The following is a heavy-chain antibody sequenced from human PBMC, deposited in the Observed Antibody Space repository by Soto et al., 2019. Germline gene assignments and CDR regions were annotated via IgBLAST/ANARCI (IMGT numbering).Heavy chain of an antibody. CDR1: GGTFSSYA. CDR2: IIPIFGTA. D-gene: IGHD3-22*01. Sequence: QVQLVQSGAEVKKPGSSVKVSCKASGGTFSSYAISWVRQAPGQGLEWMGGIIPIFGTANYAQKFQGRVTITADESTSTANMEVSSLRSEDTAVYYCARVWYDSSGSQGSFDPWGQGTLVTVSS. CDR3: ARVWYDSSGSQGSFDP. J-gene: IGHJ5*02. V-gene: IGHV1-69*12.